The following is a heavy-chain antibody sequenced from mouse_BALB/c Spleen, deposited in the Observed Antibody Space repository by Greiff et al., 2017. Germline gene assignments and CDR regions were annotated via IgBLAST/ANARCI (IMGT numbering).Heavy chain of an antibody. CDR2: IWAGGST. CDR3: AREGAYYRYGFDY. Sequence: VQLQQSGPGLVAPSQSLSITCTVSGFSLTSYGVHWVRQPPGKGLEWLGVIWAGGSTNYNSALMSRLSISKDNSKSQVFLKMNSLQTDDTAMYYCAREGAYYRYGFDYWGQGTTLTVSS. CDR1: GFSLTSYG. D-gene: IGHD2-14*01. V-gene: IGHV2-9*02. J-gene: IGHJ2*01.